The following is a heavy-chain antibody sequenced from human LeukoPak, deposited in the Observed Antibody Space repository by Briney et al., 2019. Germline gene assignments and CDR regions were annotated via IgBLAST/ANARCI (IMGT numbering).Heavy chain of an antibody. Sequence: SQTLSLTCAVSGGSISSGGYSWSWIRQPPGKSLEWIGYIYHSGSTYYNPSLKSRVTISVDRSKNQFSLKLSSVTAADTAVYYCARAKGDVAVGYYYGMDVWGQGTTVTVSS. V-gene: IGHV4-30-2*01. D-gene: IGHD2-21*02. CDR2: IYHSGST. CDR3: ARAKGDVAVGYYYGMDV. J-gene: IGHJ6*02. CDR1: GGSISSGGYS.